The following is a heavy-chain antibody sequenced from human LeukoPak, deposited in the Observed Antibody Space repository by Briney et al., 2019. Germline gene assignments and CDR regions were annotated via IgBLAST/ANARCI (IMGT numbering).Heavy chain of an antibody. CDR1: GSTFSDYY. V-gene: IGHV3-11*01. Sequence: GGSLRLSCAASGSTFSDYYMSWIRQAPGKGLEWVSYISSSGSTIYYADSVKGRFTISRDNAKNSLYLQMNSLRAEDTAVYYCAKSPPKTTVTTDPQFDYWGQGTLVTVSS. D-gene: IGHD4-11*01. J-gene: IGHJ4*02. CDR2: ISSSGSTI. CDR3: AKSPPKTTVTTDPQFDY.